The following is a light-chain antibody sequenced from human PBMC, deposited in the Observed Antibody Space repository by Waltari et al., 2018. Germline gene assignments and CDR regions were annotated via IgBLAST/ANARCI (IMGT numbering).Light chain of an antibody. CDR1: SLRTSY. V-gene: IGLV3-19*01. J-gene: IGLJ3*02. CDR2: GKD. Sequence: SSELTQDPAVSVALGQTVRFTCQGDSLRTSYASWYQLKPGQAPVLVIYGKDKRPSGIPARISGYSSGTTFSLTITGAQAEDEADYYCSSRNGRANQVVFAGGTKVTVL. CDR3: SSRNGRANQVV.